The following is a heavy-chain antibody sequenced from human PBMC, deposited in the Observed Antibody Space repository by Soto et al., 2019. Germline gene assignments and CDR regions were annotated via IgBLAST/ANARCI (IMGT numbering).Heavy chain of an antibody. Sequence: SQTLSLTCTVSGGSISSGDYYWSWIRQVPGKGLEWIGYIYYSGSTYYNPSLKSRVNISVDTSKNQFSLKLSSVTAADTAVYYCARGVAARFPFDPWGQGTLVTVSS. CDR2: IYYSGST. CDR1: GGSISSGDYY. D-gene: IGHD6-6*01. CDR3: ARGVAARFPFDP. J-gene: IGHJ5*02. V-gene: IGHV4-31*03.